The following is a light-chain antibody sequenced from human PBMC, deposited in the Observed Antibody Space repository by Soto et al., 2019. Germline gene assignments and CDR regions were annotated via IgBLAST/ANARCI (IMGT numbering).Light chain of an antibody. Sequence: QSVLTQPASVSGPPGQSITISCTGTSSDVGGYNYVSWYQQHPGKAPKLMIYEVSNRPSGVPNRFSGSKSGNTASLTISGLQAEDEADYYCSSYTSSSTYVFGTGTKVTVL. CDR3: SSYTSSSTYV. CDR2: EVS. V-gene: IGLV2-14*01. CDR1: SSDVGGYNY. J-gene: IGLJ1*01.